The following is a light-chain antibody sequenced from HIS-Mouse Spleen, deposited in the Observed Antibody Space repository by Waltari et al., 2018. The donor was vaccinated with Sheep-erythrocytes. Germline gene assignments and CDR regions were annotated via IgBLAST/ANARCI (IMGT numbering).Light chain of an antibody. CDR1: QSVSSSY. Sequence: EIVLTQSPGTLSLSTGERATRSCRASQSVSSSYLAWYQQKPGQAPRLLIYGASSRATGIPDRFSGSGSGTDFTLTISRLEPEDFAVYYCQQYGSSPFTFGPGTKVDIK. CDR2: GAS. V-gene: IGKV3-20*01. CDR3: QQYGSSPFT. J-gene: IGKJ3*01.